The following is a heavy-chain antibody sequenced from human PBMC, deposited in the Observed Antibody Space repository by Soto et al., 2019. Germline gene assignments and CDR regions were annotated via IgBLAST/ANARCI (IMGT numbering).Heavy chain of an antibody. J-gene: IGHJ6*02. Sequence: GASVKVSCKAAGGTFSSYAISWVRQAPGQGLEWMGGIIPTFGTANYAQKFQGRVTITADESTSTAYMELSSLRSEDTAVYYCARPGGYCSSTSCPGEAYYYYYGMDVWGQGTTVTVSS. CDR2: IIPTFGTA. CDR1: GGTFSSYA. V-gene: IGHV1-69*13. D-gene: IGHD2-2*01. CDR3: ARPGGYCSSTSCPGEAYYYYYGMDV.